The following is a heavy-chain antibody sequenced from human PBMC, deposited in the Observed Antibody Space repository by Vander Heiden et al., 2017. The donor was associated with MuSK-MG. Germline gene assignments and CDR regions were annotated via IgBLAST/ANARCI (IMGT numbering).Heavy chain of an antibody. D-gene: IGHD6-19*01. CDR3: ARAPIAVAGRRSYFDY. Sequence: QVQLQASGPGLVKPSQTLSLTCTVSGCSISRGGYYWSWIRQHPGKGLEWIGYIYYSGSTYYNPSLKSRVTISVDTSKNQFSLKLSSVTAADTAVYYCARAPIAVAGRRSYFDYWGQGTLVTVSS. J-gene: IGHJ4*02. CDR2: IYYSGST. V-gene: IGHV4-31*03. CDR1: GCSISRGGYY.